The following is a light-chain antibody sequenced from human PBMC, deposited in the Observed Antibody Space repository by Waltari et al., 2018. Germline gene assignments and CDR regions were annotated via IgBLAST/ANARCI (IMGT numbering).Light chain of an antibody. CDR2: GTS. V-gene: IGKV3-20*01. Sequence: EIVLTQSPGTLSLSPGERATLSCRASQTVSASSLAWYQQKLGQAPSLLLYGTSRRAPGIPDRFSGSGSGTDFTLTLSRLEPEDFAMYYCQQYGGSPPMYTFGQGTKLEIK. CDR1: QTVSASS. J-gene: IGKJ2*01. CDR3: QQYGGSPPMYT.